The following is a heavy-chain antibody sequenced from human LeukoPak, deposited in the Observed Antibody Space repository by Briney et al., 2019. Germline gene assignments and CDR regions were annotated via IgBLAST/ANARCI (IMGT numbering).Heavy chain of an antibody. Sequence: GGSLRLSCAASGFTFSSYDMHWVRQATGKGLEWVSAIGTAGDTYYPGSVKGRFTISRENAKNSLYLQMNSLRAGDTAVYYCARGDYYDFYFDYWGQGTLVTVSS. CDR3: ARGDYYDFYFDY. J-gene: IGHJ4*02. V-gene: IGHV3-13*01. CDR2: IGTAGDT. CDR1: GFTFSSYD. D-gene: IGHD3-22*01.